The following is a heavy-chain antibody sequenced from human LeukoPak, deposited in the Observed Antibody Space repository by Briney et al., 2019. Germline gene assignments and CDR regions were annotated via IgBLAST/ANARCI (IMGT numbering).Heavy chain of an antibody. V-gene: IGHV1-2*02. J-gene: IGHJ4*02. CDR2: INPSSGGT. CDR1: GYTFTGYY. D-gene: IGHD1-26*01. Sequence: ASVKVSCKASGYTFTGYYIHWVRQAPGQGLEWMGWINPSSGGTNYAQKFQGRVTMTRDTSISTAYMELSRLGSDDTAVYFCARTPTATPGMHWGQGTLVIVSS. CDR3: ARTPTATPGMH.